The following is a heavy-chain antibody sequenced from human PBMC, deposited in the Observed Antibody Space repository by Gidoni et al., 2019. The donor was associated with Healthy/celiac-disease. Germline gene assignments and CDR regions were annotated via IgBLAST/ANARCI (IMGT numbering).Heavy chain of an antibody. D-gene: IGHD2-15*01. CDR2: IIPILGIA. CDR3: AREYCSGGSCYPKPKIRYFDY. V-gene: IGHV1-69*04. Sequence: QVQLVQSGAEVQKPGSSVKVSFTASGGTFSSYALSWVRQAPGQGLDWMGRIIPILGIANYAQKFQGRVTITADKSTSTAYMELSSLRSEDTAVYYCAREYCSGGSCYPKPKIRYFDYWGQGTLVTVSS. CDR1: GGTFSSYA. J-gene: IGHJ4*02.